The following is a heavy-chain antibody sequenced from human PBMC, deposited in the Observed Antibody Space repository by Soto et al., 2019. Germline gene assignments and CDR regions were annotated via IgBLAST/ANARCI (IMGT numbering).Heavy chain of an antibody. V-gene: IGHV3-23*01. CDR1: GFTFVTYA. J-gene: IGHJ4*02. CDR3: AKRISAPTSVVVVQVTRYFDS. CDR2: TSGTGCDT. D-gene: IGHD2-15*01. Sequence: EVRLLESGGGLVQPGGSLRLSCEASGFTFVTYALSWVRQAPGKGLEWVSSTSGTGCDTYHADSVKGRFTISRDNSKKKLYLQMSSLRAEDTATYYCAKRISAPTSVVVVQVTRYFDSWGKGTLVTVSS.